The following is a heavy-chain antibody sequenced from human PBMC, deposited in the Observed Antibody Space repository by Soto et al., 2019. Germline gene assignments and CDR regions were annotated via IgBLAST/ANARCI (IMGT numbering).Heavy chain of an antibody. CDR3: ARGGVSPRTFDG. Sequence: GESLNISCTGPGYNFAGYCIAWVRQMPGKGLELMGIIYPSDSDPRYRPSIQGQVTISADKSISSAYLQWSSLRASDTAMYYFARGGVSPRTFDGWGQGTPVTVGS. V-gene: IGHV5-51*01. D-gene: IGHD3-3*01. CDR1: GYNFAGYC. J-gene: IGHJ4*02. CDR2: IYPSDSDP.